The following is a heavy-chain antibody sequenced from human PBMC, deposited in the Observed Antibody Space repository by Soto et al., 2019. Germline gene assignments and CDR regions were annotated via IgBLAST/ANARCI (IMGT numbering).Heavy chain of an antibody. V-gene: IGHV4-39*01. D-gene: IGHD6-19*01. CDR1: NDSIRSGTYY. CDR3: ATGRSDSGWYAEHF. Sequence: QLHLQESGPGLVKPAETLSLTCTVSNDSIRSGTYYWAWIRQPPGRGLEWMGSLSSLGTTNYNPSLKSRVTISKDASKNPFALKLTSVTAADTAVYYCATGRSDSGWYAEHFWGRGTLVTVSS. J-gene: IGHJ4*02. CDR2: LSSLGTT.